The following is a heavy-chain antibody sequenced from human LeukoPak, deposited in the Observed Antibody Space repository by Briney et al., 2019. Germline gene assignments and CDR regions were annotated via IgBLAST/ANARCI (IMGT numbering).Heavy chain of an antibody. CDR1: GGSISSGGYS. Sequence: PSETLSLTCAVSGGSISSGGYSWSWIRQPPGKGLEWIGSIHYDGNTYYKPSLKSRVTISVDTSKIQFSLRLSSATAADMATYYCARHSLNNYGSYYWGQGTLVTVSS. CDR3: ARHSLNNYGSYY. V-gene: IGHV4-39*01. CDR2: IHYDGNT. D-gene: IGHD5-24*01. J-gene: IGHJ4*02.